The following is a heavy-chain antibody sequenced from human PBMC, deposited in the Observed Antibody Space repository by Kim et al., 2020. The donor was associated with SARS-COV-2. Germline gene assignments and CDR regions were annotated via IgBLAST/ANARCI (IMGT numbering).Heavy chain of an antibody. CDR3: ARGRWVATTASYYLDY. CDR1: GFAFTDFA. D-gene: IGHD5-12*01. J-gene: IGHJ4*02. Sequence: ASVKVSCKASGFAFTDFAIQWVRQAPGQGPEWMGWVNAGNGNTKYSQKLQGRVAITRDTSATTAYMELISLRSEDTAVYYCARGRWVATTASYYLDYWGQGTLVTVSS. CDR2: VNAGNGNT. V-gene: IGHV1-3*01.